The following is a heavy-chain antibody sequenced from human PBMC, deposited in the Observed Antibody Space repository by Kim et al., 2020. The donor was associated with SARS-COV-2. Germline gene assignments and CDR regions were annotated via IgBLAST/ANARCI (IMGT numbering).Heavy chain of an antibody. J-gene: IGHJ6*02. D-gene: IGHD6-13*01. CDR1: GDSVSSNSAA. Sequence: SQTLSLSCAISGDSVSSNSAAWNWIRQSPSRGLEWLGRTYYRSKWYNDYAVSVKSRITINPDTSKNQFSLQLNSVTPEDTAVYYCAREADYSSSWGYYYYGMDVWGQGTTVTVSS. CDR3: AREADYSSSWGYYYYGMDV. V-gene: IGHV6-1*01. CDR2: TYYRSKWYN.